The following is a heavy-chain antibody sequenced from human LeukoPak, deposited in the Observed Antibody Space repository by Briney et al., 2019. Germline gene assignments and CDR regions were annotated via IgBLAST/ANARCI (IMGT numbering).Heavy chain of an antibody. D-gene: IGHD1-26*01. CDR1: GFTFDDYA. V-gene: IGHV3-9*01. CDR3: AKDIEWDIGGYVDV. J-gene: IGHJ6*03. CDR2: ISWNSANR. Sequence: PGGSLRLSCAASGFTFDDYAMHWVRQPPGKGLEWVSGISWNSANREYADSVKGRFTISRDNAKNSVCLQMNSLRAEDTALYYCAKDIEWDIGGYVDVWGKGTTVTVSS.